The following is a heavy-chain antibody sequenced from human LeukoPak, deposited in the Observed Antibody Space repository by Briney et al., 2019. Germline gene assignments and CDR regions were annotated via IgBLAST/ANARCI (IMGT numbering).Heavy chain of an antibody. Sequence: SETLSLTCTVSGGSISRYYWSWIRQPPGKGLEWIGYIYYSGGTNYNPSLKSRVTISVDTSKNQFSLELSSVTAADTAAYYCASLGRQTNWFDPWGQGTLVTVSS. J-gene: IGHJ5*02. CDR1: GGSISRYY. CDR3: ASLGRQTNWFDP. D-gene: IGHD1-26*01. V-gene: IGHV4-59*08. CDR2: IYYSGGT.